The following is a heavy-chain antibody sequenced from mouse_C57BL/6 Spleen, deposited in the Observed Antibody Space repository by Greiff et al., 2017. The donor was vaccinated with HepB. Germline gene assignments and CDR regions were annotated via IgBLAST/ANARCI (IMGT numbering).Heavy chain of an antibody. CDR1: GYTFTSYW. D-gene: IGHD1-1*01. J-gene: IGHJ2*01. CDR2: IYPGNSDT. V-gene: IGHV1-5*01. Sequence: EVQRVESGTVLARPGASVKMSCKTSGYTFTSYWMHWVKQRPGQGLEWIGAIYPGNSDTSYNQKFKGKAKLTAVTSASTAYMELSSLTNEDSAVYYCTRLSYGSSRDYFDYWGQGTTLTVSS. CDR3: TRLSYGSSRDYFDY.